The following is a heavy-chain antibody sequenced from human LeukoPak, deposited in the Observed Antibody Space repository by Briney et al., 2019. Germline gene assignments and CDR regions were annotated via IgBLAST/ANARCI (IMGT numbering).Heavy chain of an antibody. V-gene: IGHV1-69*13. Sequence: ASVKVSCKASGGTFSSYAISWVRQAPGQGLEWMGGIIPIFGTANYAQKFQGRVTITADESTSTAYMELSSLRSEDTAVYYCARGKTTWGREGVHNAFDIWGQGTMVTVSS. CDR2: IIPIFGTA. J-gene: IGHJ3*02. CDR3: ARGKTTWGREGVHNAFDI. D-gene: IGHD4-17*01. CDR1: GGTFSSYA.